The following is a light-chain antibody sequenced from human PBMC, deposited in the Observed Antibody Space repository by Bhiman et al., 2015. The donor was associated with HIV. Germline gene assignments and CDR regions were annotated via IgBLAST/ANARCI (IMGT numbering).Light chain of an antibody. V-gene: IGLV1-51*02. CDR1: NSDIGKNF. CDR3: GTWDSSLSAGGV. J-gene: IGLJ1*01. Sequence: QSLLTQPPSVSAAPGQKVTISCSGGNSDIGKNFVSWYQQSPGAAPRLLIYENDRRLSGIPDRFSAFKSGTSATLVITGLQTGDEADYYCGTWDSSLSAGGVFGTGTKVTVL. CDR2: END.